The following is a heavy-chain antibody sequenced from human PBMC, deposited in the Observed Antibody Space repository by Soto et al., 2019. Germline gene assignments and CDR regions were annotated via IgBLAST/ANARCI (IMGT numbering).Heavy chain of an antibody. D-gene: IGHD3-3*01. V-gene: IGHV4-59*08. Sequence: ETLSLTCTVSGGSISSYYWSWIRQPPGKGLEWIGYIYYSGSTNYNPSLKSRVTISVDTSKNQFSLKLSSVTAADTAVYYCARHRDYDFWSGVDYWGQGTLVTVSS. CDR2: IYYSGST. J-gene: IGHJ4*02. CDR1: GGSISSYY. CDR3: ARHRDYDFWSGVDY.